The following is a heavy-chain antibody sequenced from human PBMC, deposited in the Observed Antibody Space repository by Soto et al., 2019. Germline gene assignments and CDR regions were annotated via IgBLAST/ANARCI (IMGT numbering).Heavy chain of an antibody. J-gene: IGHJ6*02. V-gene: IGHV3-33*01. Sequence: QVQLVESGGGVVQPGRSLRLSCAASGFTFSSYGMHWVRQAPGKGLERVAVIWYDGSNKYYADSVKGRFTISRDNSKNTLYLQMNSLRAEDTAVYYCARGTVSHPYYYYYGMDVWRQGTTVTVSS. CDR1: GFTFSSYG. CDR3: ARGTVSHPYYYYYGMDV. CDR2: IWYDGSNK. D-gene: IGHD1-1*01.